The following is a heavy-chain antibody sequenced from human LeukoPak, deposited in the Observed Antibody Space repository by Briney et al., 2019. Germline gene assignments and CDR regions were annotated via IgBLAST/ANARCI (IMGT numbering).Heavy chain of an antibody. V-gene: IGHV4-61*05. D-gene: IGHD4-17*01. CDR2: IYYSGST. Sequence: PSETLSLTCTVSGGSISSSSYYWGWIRQPPGKGLEWIGYIYYSGSTNYNPSLKSRVTISVDTSKNQFSLKLSSVTAADTAVYYCARGEYHFDYWGQGTLVTVSS. CDR1: GGSISSSSYY. J-gene: IGHJ4*02. CDR3: ARGEYHFDY.